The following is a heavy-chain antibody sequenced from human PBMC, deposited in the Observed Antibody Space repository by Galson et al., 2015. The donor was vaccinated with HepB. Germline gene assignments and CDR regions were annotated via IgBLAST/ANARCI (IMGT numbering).Heavy chain of an antibody. V-gene: IGHV3-33*01. CDR1: GFTFSSYG. CDR3: ARDRDSSGWFDP. CDR2: IWYDGSNK. Sequence: SLRLSCAASGFTFSSYGMHWVRQAPGKGLEWVAVIWYDGSNKYYADSVKGRFTISRDNSKNTLYLQMNSLRAEDTAVYYCARDRDSSGWFDPWGQGTLVTVSS. D-gene: IGHD6-19*01. J-gene: IGHJ5*02.